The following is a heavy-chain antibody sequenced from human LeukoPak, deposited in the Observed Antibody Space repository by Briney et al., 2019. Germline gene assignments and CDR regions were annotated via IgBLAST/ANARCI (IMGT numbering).Heavy chain of an antibody. CDR3: ARDRVDTARGDAFDI. CDR2: IYYSGST. D-gene: IGHD5-18*01. J-gene: IGHJ3*02. V-gene: IGHV4-31*11. CDR1: GGSFSGYY. Sequence: PSETLSLTCAVYGGSFSGYYWSWIRQHPGKGLEWIGYIYYSGSTYYNPSLKSRVTISVDTSKNQFSLKLSSVTAADTAVYYCARDRVDTARGDAFDIWGQGTMVTVSS.